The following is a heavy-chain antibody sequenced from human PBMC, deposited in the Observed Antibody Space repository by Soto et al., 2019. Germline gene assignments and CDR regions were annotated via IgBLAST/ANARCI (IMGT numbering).Heavy chain of an antibody. D-gene: IGHD3-22*01. CDR1: GFSLSNARMG. CDR3: ALMIMYYYDSSGYYYAFDI. V-gene: IGHV2-26*01. CDR2: IFSNDEK. J-gene: IGHJ3*02. Sequence: QVTLKESGPVLVKPTETLTLTCTVSGFSLSNARMGVSWIRQPPGKALEWLAHIFSNDEKSYSTSLNSRLTISKDTHKSQVVLTMTNMDPVDTATYYSALMIMYYYDSSGYYYAFDIWGQGTMVTVSS.